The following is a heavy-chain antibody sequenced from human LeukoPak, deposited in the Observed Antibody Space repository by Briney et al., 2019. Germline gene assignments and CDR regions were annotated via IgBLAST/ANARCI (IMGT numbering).Heavy chain of an antibody. CDR1: GFTVSNNY. J-gene: IGHJ4*02. Sequence: SGGSLRLSCAASGFTVSNNYINWVRQAPGKGLEWVSLIYGSGSADYADSVKGRFTISRDNSMNTVYLQMNSLRAEDTAVYYCARINFGDDYWGQGTLVTVSS. D-gene: IGHD4-17*01. CDR2: IYGSGSA. V-gene: IGHV3-66*01. CDR3: ARINFGDDY.